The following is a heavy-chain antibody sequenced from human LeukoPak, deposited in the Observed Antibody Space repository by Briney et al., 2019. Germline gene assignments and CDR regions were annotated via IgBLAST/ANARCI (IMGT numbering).Heavy chain of an antibody. V-gene: IGHV4-30-4*01. Sequence: SETLSLTCTVSGGSISSGDYYWTWVRQPPGKGLEWIGYIYYSGSTYYNPSLKSRVTISVDKSKNQFSLKLSSVTAADTAVYYCARQLWFALDYWGQGTLVTVSS. CDR2: IYYSGST. CDR3: ARQLWFALDY. J-gene: IGHJ4*02. CDR1: GGSISSGDYY. D-gene: IGHD3-10*01.